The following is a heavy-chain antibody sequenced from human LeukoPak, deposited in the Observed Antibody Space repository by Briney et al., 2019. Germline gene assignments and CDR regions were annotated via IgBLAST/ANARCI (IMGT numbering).Heavy chain of an antibody. CDR3: ARVTRGEVTNTLEDVTFDY. CDR1: GFTFSDYY. CDR2: ISSSGSTI. D-gene: IGHD4-17*01. J-gene: IGHJ4*02. Sequence: PGGPLRLSCAASGFTFSDYYMSWIRQAPGKGLEWVSYISSSGSTIYYADSVKGRFTISRDNAKNSLYLQMNSLRAEDTAVYYCARVTRGEVTNTLEDVTFDYWGQGTLVTVSS. V-gene: IGHV3-11*01.